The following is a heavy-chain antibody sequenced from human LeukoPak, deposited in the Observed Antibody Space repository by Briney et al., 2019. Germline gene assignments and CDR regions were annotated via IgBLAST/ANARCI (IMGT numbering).Heavy chain of an antibody. D-gene: IGHD4-23*01. V-gene: IGHV4-59*12. CDR1: GGSISSYY. CDR2: IYYSGST. CDR3: AREPYGGNSFGAFDI. Sequence: PSETLSLTCTVSGGSISSYYWSWIRQPPGKGLEWIGYIYYSGSTNYNPSLKSRVTMSVDTSKNQFSLKLSSVTAADTAVYYCAREPYGGNSFGAFDIWGQGTMVTVSS. J-gene: IGHJ3*02.